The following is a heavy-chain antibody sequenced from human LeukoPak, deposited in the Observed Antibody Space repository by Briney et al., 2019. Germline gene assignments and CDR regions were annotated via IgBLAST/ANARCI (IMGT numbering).Heavy chain of an antibody. J-gene: IGHJ4*02. CDR3: ARDRPYVTMVRGVITYYFDY. Sequence: GGSLRLSCAASGFTFSSYAMHWVRQAPGKGLEWVAVISYDGSNKYYADSVKGRFTISRDNSKNTLYLQMNSLRAEDTAVYYCARDRPYVTMVRGVITYYFDYWGQGTLVTVSS. CDR1: GFTFSSYA. CDR2: ISYDGSNK. D-gene: IGHD3-10*01. V-gene: IGHV3-30-3*01.